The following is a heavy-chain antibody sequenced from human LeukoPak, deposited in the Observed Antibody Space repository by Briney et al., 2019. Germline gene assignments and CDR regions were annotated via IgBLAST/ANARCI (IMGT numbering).Heavy chain of an antibody. D-gene: IGHD5-12*01. Sequence: ASVKVSCKASGYTFTSYAMNWVRQAPGQGLEWMGWINTNTGNPTYAQGFTGRFVFSLDTSVSTAYLQISSLKAEDTAVYYCARDPHRVATYEYNWFDPWGQGTLVTVSS. J-gene: IGHJ5*02. CDR3: ARDPHRVATYEYNWFDP. V-gene: IGHV7-4-1*02. CDR1: GYTFTSYA. CDR2: INTNTGNP.